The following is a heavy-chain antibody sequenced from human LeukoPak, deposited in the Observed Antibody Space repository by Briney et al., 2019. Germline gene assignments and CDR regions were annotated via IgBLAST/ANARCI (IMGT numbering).Heavy chain of an antibody. CDR1: GASVSGKF. D-gene: IGHD3/OR15-3a*01. Sequence: SETLSLTCTVSGASVSGKFWSWIRHSPGNGLEWIGLIYYSGITKFNPSLEGRVAMSVDTSNNQFSLSLNSVTTADTAVYFCVGGGDWLPEYWGHGTQVIVSS. CDR3: VGGGDWLPEY. CDR2: IYYSGIT. V-gene: IGHV4-59*02. J-gene: IGHJ4*01.